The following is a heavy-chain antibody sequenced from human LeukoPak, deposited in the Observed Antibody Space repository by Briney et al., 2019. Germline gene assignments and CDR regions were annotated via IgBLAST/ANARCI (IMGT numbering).Heavy chain of an antibody. J-gene: IGHJ4*02. Sequence: GGSLRLSCAASGFTFSSYGMHWVRQTPGKGLEWVSVIYSGGSTYYADSVKGRFTISRDNSKNTLYLQMNSLRAEDTAVYYCARDPPDYGGNSGYWGQGTLVTVSS. D-gene: IGHD4-23*01. CDR1: GFTFSSYG. V-gene: IGHV3-66*01. CDR3: ARDPPDYGGNSGY. CDR2: IYSGGST.